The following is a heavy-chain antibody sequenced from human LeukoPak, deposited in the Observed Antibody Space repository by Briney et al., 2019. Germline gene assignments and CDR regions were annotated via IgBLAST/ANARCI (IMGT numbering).Heavy chain of an antibody. J-gene: IGHJ6*03. CDR3: ARTPRYCSSTSCYRSYYYYYMDV. CDR1: GYTFTGYY. CDR2: INPNSGGT. V-gene: IGHV1-2*02. Sequence: ASVKVSCKASGYTFTGYYMHWVRQAPGQGLEWMGWINPNSGGTNYAQKFQGRVTMTRDTSISTAYMELSRLRSDDTAVYYCARTPRYCSSTSCYRSYYYYYMDVWGKGTTVTISS. D-gene: IGHD2-2*01.